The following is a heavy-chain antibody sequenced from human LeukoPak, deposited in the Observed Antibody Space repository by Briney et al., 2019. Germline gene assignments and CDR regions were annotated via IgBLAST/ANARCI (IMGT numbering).Heavy chain of an antibody. CDR3: ARSRFMVRGVITFYFDY. CDR2: IYYSGST. CDR1: GGSISSYY. Sequence: PSETLSLTCTVSGGSISSYYWSWIRQPPGKGLEWIGYIYYSGSTNYNPSLKSRVTISVDTSKNQFSLKLSSVTAADTAVYYCARSRFMVRGVITFYFDYWGQGTLVTVSS. V-gene: IGHV4-59*01. D-gene: IGHD3-10*01. J-gene: IGHJ4*02.